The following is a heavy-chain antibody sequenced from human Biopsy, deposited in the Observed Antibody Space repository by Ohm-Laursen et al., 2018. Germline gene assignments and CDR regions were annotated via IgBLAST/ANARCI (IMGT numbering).Heavy chain of an antibody. Sequence: SDTLSLTCIVSGDSVTKYYWSWIRQPPGKGLEWIGHIYYSVMTNYNPSLQSRVSLSVDTSRNQVSLTLSSVTAADTAVYYCARDSGILNYGNFKYYHYYGMDVWGQGTKVTVSS. J-gene: IGHJ6*02. D-gene: IGHD4-11*01. V-gene: IGHV4-59*02. CDR1: GDSVTKYY. CDR2: IYYSVMT. CDR3: ARDSGILNYGNFKYYHYYGMDV.